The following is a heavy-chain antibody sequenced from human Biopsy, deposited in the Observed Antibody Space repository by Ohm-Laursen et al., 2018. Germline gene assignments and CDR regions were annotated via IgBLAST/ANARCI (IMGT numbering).Heavy chain of an antibody. V-gene: IGHV3-30*18. D-gene: IGHD3-22*01. CDR1: GFGVNTYG. CDR3: TKNTQWEGSGYLDAFHI. J-gene: IGHJ3*02. CDR2: ISSDGTKE. Sequence: SPRLSCAASGFGVNTYGMHWVRQGPGKGLEWVSVISSDGTKELYADSVKGRFTISRDDGENSLYLQMNSLRPEDTALYYCTKNTQWEGSGYLDAFHIWGHGAMVTVSS.